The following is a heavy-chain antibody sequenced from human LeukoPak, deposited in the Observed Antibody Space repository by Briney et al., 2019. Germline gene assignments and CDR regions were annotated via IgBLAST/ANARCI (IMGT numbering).Heavy chain of an antibody. J-gene: IGHJ5*02. CDR2: TYYRSKWYN. V-gene: IGHV6-1*01. CDR3: ARGGPYDSSGYYAWFDP. Sequence: SQTLSLTCAISGDSVSSNSAAWNWIRQSPSRGLEWLGRTYYRSKWYNDYAVSVKSRITINPDTSKNQFSLQLSSVTPEDTAVYYCARGGPYDSSGYYAWFDPWGQGTLVTVSS. D-gene: IGHD3-22*01. CDR1: GDSVSSNSAA.